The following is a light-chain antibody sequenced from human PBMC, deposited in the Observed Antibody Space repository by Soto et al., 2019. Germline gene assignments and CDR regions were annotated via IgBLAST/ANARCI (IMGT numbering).Light chain of an antibody. CDR2: GAS. V-gene: IGKV3-15*01. CDR3: QQYNNWPQT. Sequence: EIVLTQSPGTLSLSPGERATLSCRASQSIRSNYLAWYQQKPGQAPRLLIYGASTRATGIPARFSGSGSGTEFTLTISSLQSEDFAVYYCQQYNNWPQTFGQGTKV. CDR1: QSIRSN. J-gene: IGKJ1*01.